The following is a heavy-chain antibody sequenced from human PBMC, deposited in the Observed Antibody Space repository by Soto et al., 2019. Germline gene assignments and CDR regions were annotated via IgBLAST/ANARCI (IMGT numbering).Heavy chain of an antibody. D-gene: IGHD6-19*01. J-gene: IGHJ1*01. Sequence: EVQLVESGGGSVQPGESLRLSCLASGFTFSMYWMSWVRQAPGKGLEWVSTIGGRDGSTDYAEAVKGRFTISRDNAKNTLHLQMTGLRAEDTAVYYCAREDSGWYGEFFQHWGQGTLVAVSS. CDR3: AREDSGWYGEFFQH. CDR1: GFTFSMYW. CDR2: IGGRDGST. V-gene: IGHV3-23*04.